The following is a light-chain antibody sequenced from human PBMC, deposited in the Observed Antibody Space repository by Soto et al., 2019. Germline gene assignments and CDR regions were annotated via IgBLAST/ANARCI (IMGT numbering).Light chain of an antibody. J-gene: IGKJ3*01. Sequence: DFQMTQSPSPQSASVEDRVIITCRASQSISNHLNWYQQKPGKAPKLLIYKASSLESGVPTRFSGSGSGTDFTLTISSLQPEDFATYYCQQYNSYVFGPGTKVDIK. CDR3: QQYNSYV. V-gene: IGKV1-5*03. CDR2: KAS. CDR1: QSISNH.